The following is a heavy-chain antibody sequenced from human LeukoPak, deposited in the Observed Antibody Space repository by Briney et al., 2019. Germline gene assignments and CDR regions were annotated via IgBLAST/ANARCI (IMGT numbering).Heavy chain of an antibody. D-gene: IGHD6-13*01. J-gene: IGHJ6*03. CDR2: INTNTGNP. CDR3: ASAAAAGTGYYYYYYMDV. CDR1: GYTFTSYD. Sequence: ASVKVSCKASGYTFTSYDINWVRQATGQGLEWMGWINTNTGNPTYAQGFTGRFVFSLDTSVSTAYLQISSLKAEDTAVYYCASAAAAGTGYYYYYYMDVWGKGTTVTVSS. V-gene: IGHV7-4-1*02.